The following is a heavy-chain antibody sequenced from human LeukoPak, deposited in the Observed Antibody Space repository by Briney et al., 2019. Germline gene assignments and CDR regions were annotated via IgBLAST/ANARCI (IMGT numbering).Heavy chain of an antibody. V-gene: IGHV4-4*07. D-gene: IGHD3-3*01. CDR1: GGSISSYY. CDR3: ARGGGTYYDFWSGYYAPYYYYYMDV. J-gene: IGHJ6*03. Sequence: SETLSLTCTVSGGSISSYYWSWIRQPAGKGLEWIGRIYTSGSTNYNPSLKSRVTMSVDTSKNQFSLKLSSVTAADTAVYYCARGGGTYYDFWSGYYAPYYYYYMDVWGKGTTVTVSS. CDR2: IYTSGST.